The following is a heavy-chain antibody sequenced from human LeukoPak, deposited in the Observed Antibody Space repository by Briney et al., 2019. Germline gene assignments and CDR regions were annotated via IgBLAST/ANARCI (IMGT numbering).Heavy chain of an antibody. CDR1: GFTLSNHW. CDR2: IKQDGIEK. CDR3: GGGWAVDF. D-gene: IGHD5-24*01. J-gene: IGHJ4*02. Sequence: GGSLRLSCGASGFTLSNHWMIWVRQAPGKGLECVANIKQDGIEKYYLDSVKGRFTISRDNAKNSVYLQMNSLRVEDTAVYYCGGGWAVDFWGQGTLVTVSS. V-gene: IGHV3-7*01.